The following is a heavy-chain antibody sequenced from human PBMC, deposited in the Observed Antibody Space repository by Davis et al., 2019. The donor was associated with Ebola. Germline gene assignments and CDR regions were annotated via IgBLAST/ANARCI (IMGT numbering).Heavy chain of an antibody. CDR1: GYTFTGYY. V-gene: IGHV1-2*02. D-gene: IGHD2-2*01. J-gene: IGHJ6*02. CDR2: INPNSGGT. Sequence: ASVKVSCKASGYTFTGYYMHWVRQAPGQGLEWMGWINPNSGGTNYAQKFQGRVTMTRDTSISTAYMELSRLRSDDTAVYYCAISGYCSSTSCDYYYYYYGMDVWGQGTTVTVSS. CDR3: AISGYCSSTSCDYYYYYYGMDV.